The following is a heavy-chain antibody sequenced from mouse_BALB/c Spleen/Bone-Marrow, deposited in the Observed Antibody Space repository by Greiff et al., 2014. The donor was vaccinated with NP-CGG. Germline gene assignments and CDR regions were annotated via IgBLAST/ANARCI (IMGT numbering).Heavy chain of an antibody. CDR3: ARDTMITYYYAMDY. D-gene: IGHD2-4*01. Sequence: DVMLVESGGDLVKPGGSLKPSCAASGFTFSSYGMSWVRQTPDKRLEWVATISSGGSYTYYPDSVKGRFTISRDNAKNTLYLQMSSLKSEDTAMYYCARDTMITYYYAMDYWGQGTSVTVSS. CDR2: ISSGGSYT. CDR1: GFTFSSYG. V-gene: IGHV5-6*02. J-gene: IGHJ4*01.